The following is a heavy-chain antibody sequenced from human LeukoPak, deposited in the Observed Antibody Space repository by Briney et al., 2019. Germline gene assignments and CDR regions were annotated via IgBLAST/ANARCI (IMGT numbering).Heavy chain of an antibody. CDR3: AKAAASCQHSYYYYYYLDV. D-gene: IGHD6-13*01. CDR2: INPNSGGT. Sequence: GASVKVSCKASGYTFTGYYMHWVRQAPGQGLEWMGWINPNSGGTNYAQKFQGRVTMTRDTSISTAYMELSRLRSDDTAVYYCAKAAASCQHSYYYYYYLDVWGTGTTVTISS. J-gene: IGHJ6*03. CDR1: GYTFTGYY. V-gene: IGHV1-2*02.